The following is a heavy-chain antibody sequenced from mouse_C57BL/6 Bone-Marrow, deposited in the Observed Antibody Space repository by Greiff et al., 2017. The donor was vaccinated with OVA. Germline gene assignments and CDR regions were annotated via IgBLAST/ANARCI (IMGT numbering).Heavy chain of an antibody. V-gene: IGHV1-50*01. J-gene: IGHJ2*01. Sequence: QVQLQQPGAELVKPGASVKLSCKASGYTFTSYWMQWVKQRPGQGLEWIGEIDPSDSYTNYNQKFKGKATLTVDTSSSTAYMQLSSLTSEDSAVYYCAKGLGLDTTEEATRYFDNWGQGTTLTVSS. D-gene: IGHD1-1*01. CDR3: AKGLGLDTTEEATRYFDN. CDR2: IDPSDSYT. CDR1: GYTFTSYW.